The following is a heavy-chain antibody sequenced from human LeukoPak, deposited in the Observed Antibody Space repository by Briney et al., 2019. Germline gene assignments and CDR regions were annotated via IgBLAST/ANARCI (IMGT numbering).Heavy chain of an antibody. J-gene: IGHJ4*02. CDR2: ISGSAGST. V-gene: IGHV3-23*01. D-gene: IGHD3-10*01. CDR3: AKDIGSYYDY. Sequence: GGSLRLSCTASGLTFSSSAMSWVRQAPGKGLEWVSDISGSAGSTYYADSVKGRFTISRDNSKNTLYLEMNSLRAEDAAVYYCAKDIGSYYDYWGQGILVTVSS. CDR1: GLTFSSSA.